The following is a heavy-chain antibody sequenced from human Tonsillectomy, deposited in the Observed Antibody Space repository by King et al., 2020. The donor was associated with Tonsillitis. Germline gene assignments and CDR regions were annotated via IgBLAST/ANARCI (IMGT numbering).Heavy chain of an antibody. CDR3: ARDGDYDGMDV. Sequence: VQLVESGGGLVKPGGSLRLSCAASGFTFSSYGMNWVRQAPGKGLEWVSSISSGTSYIFNADSVKGRFTISRDNAKNSLYLQMNSLRAEDTALYYCARDGDYDGMDVWGQGTTVTVSS. J-gene: IGHJ6*02. D-gene: IGHD2-15*01. V-gene: IGHV3-21*01. CDR1: GFTFSSYG. CDR2: ISSGTSYI.